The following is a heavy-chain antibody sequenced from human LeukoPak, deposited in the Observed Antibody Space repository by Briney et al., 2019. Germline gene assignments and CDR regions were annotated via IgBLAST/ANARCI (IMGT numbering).Heavy chain of an antibody. CDR3: VAETYILGPCLFDV. CDR1: GCTFSSSA. D-gene: IGHD1-14*01. J-gene: IGHJ3*01. V-gene: IGHV1-58*02. Sequence: ASVKVSCKASGCTFSSSAMHWVRQARGQRLEWLGWIIVGINNIQYALHLQQRLTITRDLAAGTVHMELSRLSTVDTAVSYCVAETYILGPCLFDVWGQGTMVSVSS. CDR2: IIVGINNI.